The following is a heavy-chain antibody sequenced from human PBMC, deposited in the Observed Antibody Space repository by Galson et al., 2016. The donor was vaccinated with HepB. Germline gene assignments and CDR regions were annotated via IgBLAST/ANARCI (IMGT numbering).Heavy chain of an antibody. CDR2: ISATGSST. Sequence: STYAMSWVRQAPGKGLEWVSAISATGSSTYYADSVEGRFTISKDNSKNTLYLQMNGLRTEDTAIYYCATNGPQLYFHWLNSFDYWGQGTLVTVSS. CDR3: ATNGPQLYFHWLNSFDY. D-gene: IGHD3-9*01. J-gene: IGHJ4*02. CDR1: STYA. V-gene: IGHV3-23*01.